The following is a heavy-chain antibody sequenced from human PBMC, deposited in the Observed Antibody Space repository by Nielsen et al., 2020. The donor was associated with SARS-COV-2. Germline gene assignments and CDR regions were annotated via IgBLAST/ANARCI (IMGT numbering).Heavy chain of an antibody. D-gene: IGHD6-25*01. CDR2: VSAYNGNT. J-gene: IGHJ4*02. CDR1: GFTFSRHD. CDR3: ATGLGSGYYNY. V-gene: IGHV1-18*04. Sequence: ASVKVSCKGSGFTFSRHDHGITWVRQAPGQGLEWMGWVSAYNGNTNNAQKFQCRVTMTIDTSTSTAYVELRSLRSDDTAVYYCATGLGSGYYNYWGQGSLVTVSS.